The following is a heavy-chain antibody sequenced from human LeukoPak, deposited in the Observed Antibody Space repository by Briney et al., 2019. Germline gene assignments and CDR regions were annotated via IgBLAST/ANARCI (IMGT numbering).Heavy chain of an antibody. CDR2: INPNTGDT. D-gene: IGHD3-10*01. CDR3: ASGRDVDY. Sequence: ASVMVSCKASGYTFTSYYVHWVRQAPGQGLEWIGWINPNTGDTNYAPKFQGRVTMIKDTSTNSAYMELNKLTSDDTAVYYCASGRDVDYWGQGTLVTVSS. J-gene: IGHJ4*02. V-gene: IGHV1-2*02. CDR1: GYTFTSYY.